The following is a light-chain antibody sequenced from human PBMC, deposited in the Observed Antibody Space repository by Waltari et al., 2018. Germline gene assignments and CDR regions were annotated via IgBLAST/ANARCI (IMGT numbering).Light chain of an antibody. J-gene: IGKJ1*01. Sequence: DVVMTQSPLSLPVTLGQPASISCRSSQSLVHGDGDTYLSWFQQRPGQSLRRLIYKVSNRDAGVPDRFSGSGSGTDFTLKISRVEADDIAIYYCMQGTQWPRSFGQGTKVEIE. V-gene: IGKV2-30*02. CDR1: QSLVHGDGDTY. CDR2: KVS. CDR3: MQGTQWPRS.